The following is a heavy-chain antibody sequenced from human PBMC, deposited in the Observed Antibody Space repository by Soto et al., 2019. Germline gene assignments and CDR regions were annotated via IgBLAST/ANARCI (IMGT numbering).Heavy chain of an antibody. CDR2: INPNSGGT. Sequence: ASVKVSCKASGYTFTGYYMHWVRQAPGQGLEWMGWINPNSGGTNYAQKFQGWVTTTRDTSISTAYMELSRLRSDDTAVYYCARGITIFGVVIGYYYGMDVWGQGTTVTVSS. CDR3: ARGITIFGVVIGYYYGMDV. CDR1: GYTFTGYY. V-gene: IGHV1-2*04. J-gene: IGHJ6*02. D-gene: IGHD3-3*01.